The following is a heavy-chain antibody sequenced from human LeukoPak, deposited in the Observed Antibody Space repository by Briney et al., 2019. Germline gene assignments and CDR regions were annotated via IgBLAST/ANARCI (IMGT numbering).Heavy chain of an antibody. CDR1: GGSISGYS. CDR3: ARADSSGYSIFGY. J-gene: IGHJ4*02. CDR2: MYYNGGP. V-gene: IGHV4-59*01. Sequence: SETLSLTCTVSGGSISGYSWSWIRQPPGKGLEWIGYMYYNGGPTYNPSLESRVTISADTSKNQLSLKRTSVTAADTAVYYCARADSSGYSIFGYWGQGTLVSVSS. D-gene: IGHD3-22*01.